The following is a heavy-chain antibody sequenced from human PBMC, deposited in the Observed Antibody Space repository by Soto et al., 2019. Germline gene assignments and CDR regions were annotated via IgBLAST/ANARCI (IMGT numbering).Heavy chain of an antibody. Sequence: GGSLRLACAASGFTCSTYPIDWVRQAPGKGLEWISAISTSGGVTFYSDSVKGRFTISRDNSKNTLYLQMNSLTAEDTAIYYFSRYTAELTRLDPRGPGTLVPVSS. D-gene: IGHD2-2*02. CDR3: SRYTAELTRLDP. V-gene: IGHV3-23*01. J-gene: IGHJ5*02. CDR2: ISTSGGVT. CDR1: GFTCSTYP.